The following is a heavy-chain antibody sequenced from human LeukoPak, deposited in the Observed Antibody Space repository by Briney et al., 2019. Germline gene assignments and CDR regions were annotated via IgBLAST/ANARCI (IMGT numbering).Heavy chain of an antibody. D-gene: IGHD2-2*02. CDR1: GFTISGYW. J-gene: IGHJ4*02. Sequence: GGSLRLSCAASGFTISGYWMSWVRQAPGKGLEWVSSISSSSSYIYYADSVKGRFTISRDNAKNSLYLQMNSLRAEDTAVYYCARTAPSIVVVPAAIDDWGQGTLVTVSS. CDR3: ARTAPSIVVVPAAIDD. CDR2: ISSSSSYI. V-gene: IGHV3-21*04.